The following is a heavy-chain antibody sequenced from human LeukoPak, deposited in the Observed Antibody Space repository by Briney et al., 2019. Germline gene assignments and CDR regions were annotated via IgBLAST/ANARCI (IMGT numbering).Heavy chain of an antibody. V-gene: IGHV3-30*02. CDR2: IRYDGSNK. Sequence: PGGSLRLSCTASGFTFSTYGMDWVRQAPGKGLKWVAYIRYDGSNKNYADSVKGRFTISRDNSKNTLYLQMSSLRAEDTAVYYCAKVVTGYCSTTSCPFDSWGQGTLVTVSS. J-gene: IGHJ4*02. D-gene: IGHD2-2*01. CDR1: GFTFSTYG. CDR3: AKVVTGYCSTTSCPFDS.